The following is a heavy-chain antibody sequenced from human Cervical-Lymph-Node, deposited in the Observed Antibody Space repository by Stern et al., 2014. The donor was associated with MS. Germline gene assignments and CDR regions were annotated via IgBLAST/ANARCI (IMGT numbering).Heavy chain of an antibody. CDR3: ARRDGDYGNYFDY. CDR1: GYSFTSYW. D-gene: IGHD4-17*01. V-gene: IGHV5-51*01. J-gene: IGHJ4*02. Sequence: QLVQSGAEVKKPGESLKISCKGSGYSFTSYWIGWVRQMPGKGLEWMGIIFPGDSSTRYSPAFQGPATISTEKSNTPLHLQWSSLKASDTAMYYCARRDGDYGNYFDYWGQGTLVTVSS. CDR2: IFPGDSST.